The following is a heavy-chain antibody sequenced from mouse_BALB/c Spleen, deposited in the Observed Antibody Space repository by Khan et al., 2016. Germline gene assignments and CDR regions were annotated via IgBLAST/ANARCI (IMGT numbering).Heavy chain of an antibody. V-gene: IGHV3-2*02. CDR1: GYSITSDYA. CDR2: IRYSGST. J-gene: IGHJ3*01. D-gene: IGHD4-1*01. CDR3: ARSSTWDGFSY. Sequence: EVKLQESGPGLVKPSQSLSLTCSVTGYSITSDYAWNWIRQFPGNKLEWMGFIRYSGSTSYNPSLKSRISITRDTSKNQFFLHLHSVTTEGTCTYYGARSSTWDGFSYWGQGTLVTVSA.